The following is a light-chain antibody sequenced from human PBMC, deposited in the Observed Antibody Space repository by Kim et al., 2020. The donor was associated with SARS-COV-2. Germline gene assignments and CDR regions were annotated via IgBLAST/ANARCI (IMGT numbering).Light chain of an antibody. Sequence: SVVDRVTITCRASQSISNYLNWYQQKSGKAPTLLIYAASNLQSGVPSRFSGSGSGTDFALTISNLQPEDFAIYYCQQSFTTLAWTFGQGTKVDIK. V-gene: IGKV1-39*01. CDR2: AAS. J-gene: IGKJ1*01. CDR3: QQSFTTLAWT. CDR1: QSISNY.